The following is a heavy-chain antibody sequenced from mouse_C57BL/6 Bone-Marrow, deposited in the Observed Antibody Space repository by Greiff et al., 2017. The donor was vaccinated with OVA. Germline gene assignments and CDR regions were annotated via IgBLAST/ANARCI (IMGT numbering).Heavy chain of an antibody. CDR3: ARTGSNFWYFDV. CDR2: TFYSGIT. CDR1: GFSINSDCY. Sequence: VQLKQSGPSLVRPSQTLSLTCTVTGFSINSDCYWIWIRQFPGNKLEYIGYTFYSGITYYNPSLESRTYITRDTSKNQFSLKLSSVTTEDTATYYCARTGSNFWYFDVWGTGTTVTVSS. D-gene: IGHD1-1*01. V-gene: IGHV3-3*01. J-gene: IGHJ1*03.